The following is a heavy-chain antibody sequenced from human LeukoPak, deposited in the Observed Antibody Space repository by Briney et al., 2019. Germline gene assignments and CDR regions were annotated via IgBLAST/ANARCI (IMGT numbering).Heavy chain of an antibody. Sequence: GSLRLSCAASGFTFSTYSMNWIRQPPGKGLEWIGEINHRGSTNYNPSPKSRVTISVDTSKNQFSLKLSSVTAADTAVYYCAREAVAGTYPPNWFDPWGQGTLVTVSS. CDR2: INHRGST. V-gene: IGHV4-34*01. CDR1: GFTFSTYS. D-gene: IGHD6-19*01. CDR3: AREAVAGTYPPNWFDP. J-gene: IGHJ5*02.